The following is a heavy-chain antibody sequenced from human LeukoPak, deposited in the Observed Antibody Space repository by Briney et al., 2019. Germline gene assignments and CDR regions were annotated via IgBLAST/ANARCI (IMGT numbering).Heavy chain of an antibody. Sequence: PSETLSLTCTVSGGSISSSSYYRGWIRQPPGKGLEWIGSIYYSGSTYYNPSLKSRVTISVDTSKNQFSLKLSSVTAADTAVYYCARYRRLGYYDSSGYSHDAFDIWGQGTMVTVSS. CDR1: GGSISSSSYY. V-gene: IGHV4-39*01. CDR3: ARYRRLGYYDSSGYSHDAFDI. J-gene: IGHJ3*02. D-gene: IGHD3-22*01. CDR2: IYYSGST.